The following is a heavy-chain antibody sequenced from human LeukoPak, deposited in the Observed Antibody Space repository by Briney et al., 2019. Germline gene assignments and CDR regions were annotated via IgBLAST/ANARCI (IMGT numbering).Heavy chain of an antibody. CDR3: ARGMDIVATTIAKFDY. D-gene: IGHD5-12*01. Sequence: GASVKVSCKASGYTFTSYDINWVRQATGQGLEWMGGMNPNSGNTGYAQKFQGRVTMTRNTSISTAYMELSSLRSEDTAVYYCARGMDIVATTIAKFDYWGQGTLVTVSS. CDR2: MNPNSGNT. J-gene: IGHJ4*02. CDR1: GYTFTSYD. V-gene: IGHV1-8*01.